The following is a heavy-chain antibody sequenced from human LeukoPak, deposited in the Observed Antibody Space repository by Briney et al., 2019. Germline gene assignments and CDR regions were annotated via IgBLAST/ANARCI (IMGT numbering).Heavy chain of an antibody. J-gene: IGHJ4*02. CDR2: IYPGDSDT. CDR3: ARRDSTGYYFLFDY. CDR1: GYSFTSYW. D-gene: IGHD3-22*01. V-gene: IGHV5-51*01. Sequence: GESLKISCKGSGYSFTSYWIGWVRQMPGKGLEWMGIIYPGDSDTRYSPSFQGLVTISADRSISTAYMQWSSLKASDTAMYYCARRDSTGYYFLFDYWGQGTLVTVSS.